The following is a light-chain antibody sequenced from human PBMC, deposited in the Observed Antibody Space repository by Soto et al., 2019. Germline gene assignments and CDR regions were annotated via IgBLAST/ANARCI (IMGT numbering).Light chain of an antibody. V-gene: IGKV3-15*01. CDR2: GAS. CDR3: QQYNDWPT. CDR1: QTVSGAY. J-gene: IGKJ1*01. Sequence: IVFIQAPDTPSLSPAEKATPSCRASQTVSGAYLAWYQQKPGQAPRLLIYGASTRATGVPARFSGSGSGTEFTLTINSLQSEDFVVYFCQQYNDWPTFGQGTKVDIK.